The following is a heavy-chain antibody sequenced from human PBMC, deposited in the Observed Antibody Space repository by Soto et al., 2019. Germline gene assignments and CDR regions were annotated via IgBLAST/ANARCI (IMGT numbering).Heavy chain of an antibody. CDR2: ISYDGSNK. CDR3: TRGGLTASSSWYVQIDY. Sequence: GGSLRLSCAASGFTFSSYAMHWVRQAPGKGLEWGAVISYDGSNKYYADPVKDRFTISRDTSKNTLYLQMNILRAEDTAVYYCTRGGLTASSSWYVQIDYWGQGTLVTVSS. CDR1: GFTFSSYA. V-gene: IGHV3-30-3*01. D-gene: IGHD6-13*01. J-gene: IGHJ4*02.